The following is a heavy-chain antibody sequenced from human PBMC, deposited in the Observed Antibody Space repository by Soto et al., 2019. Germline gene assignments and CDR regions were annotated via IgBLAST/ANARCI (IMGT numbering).Heavy chain of an antibody. J-gene: IGHJ4*02. CDR3: ARDHTGLIWFGDSPRFDY. CDR1: GGTFSSYA. CDR2: IIPIFGTA. V-gene: IGHV1-69*13. D-gene: IGHD3-10*01. Sequence: SVKVSCKASGGTFSSYAISWVRQAPGQGLEWMGGIIPIFGTANYAQKFQGRVTITADESTSTAYMELSSLRSEDTAVYYCARDHTGLIWFGDSPRFDYWGQGTLVTVSS.